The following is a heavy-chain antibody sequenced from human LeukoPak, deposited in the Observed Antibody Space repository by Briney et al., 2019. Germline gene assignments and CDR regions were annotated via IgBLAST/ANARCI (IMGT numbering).Heavy chain of an antibody. CDR1: GVTFSTYA. CDR3: AREILTGYAFDI. J-gene: IGHJ3*02. Sequence: PGGSLRLSCAASGVTFSTYAMHWVRQAPGKGLEWVAFISYDGTNKYCADSVKGRFTISRDNSKNTLYLQMNSLRAEDTALYYCAREILTGYAFDIWGQGTMVTVSA. CDR2: ISYDGTNK. D-gene: IGHD7-27*01. V-gene: IGHV3-30-3*01.